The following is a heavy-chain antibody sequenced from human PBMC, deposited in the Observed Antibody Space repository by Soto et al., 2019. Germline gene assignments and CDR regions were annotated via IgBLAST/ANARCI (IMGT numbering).Heavy chain of an antibody. J-gene: IGHJ4*02. CDR2: IVPILDLI. CDR3: ARDAGSGWYNRK. D-gene: IGHD1-20*01. CDR1: GGTFGSQS. V-gene: IGHV1-69*08. Sequence: QVQLVQSGAEVKKPGSSVKVSCQASGGTFGSQSFTWVRQAPGQGLEWMGRIVPILDLINYSPNFQDRLTITADKSTSTAYMELSSLTHDDTALYYCARDAGSGWYNRKWGQGTLVTVSS.